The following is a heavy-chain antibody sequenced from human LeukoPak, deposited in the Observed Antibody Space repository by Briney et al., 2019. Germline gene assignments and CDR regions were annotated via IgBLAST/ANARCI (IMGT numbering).Heavy chain of an antibody. V-gene: IGHV1-2*02. D-gene: IGHD2-8*01. Sequence: ASVKVSCKASGYTFTGYYMHWVRQAPGQGLEWMGWINPNSGGTNYAQKFQGRVTMTRDTSISTAYMELSRLRSDDTAVYYCARTNEGHYYYYMDVWGKGTTVTVSS. J-gene: IGHJ6*03. CDR2: INPNSGGT. CDR1: GYTFTGYY. CDR3: ARTNEGHYYYYMDV.